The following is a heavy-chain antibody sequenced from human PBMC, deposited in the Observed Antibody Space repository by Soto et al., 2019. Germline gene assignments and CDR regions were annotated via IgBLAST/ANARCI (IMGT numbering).Heavy chain of an antibody. V-gene: IGHV3-30-3*01. CDR3: ARSQKTTVTSPIADP. CDR2: ISYDGNNK. CDR1: GFTFSSYA. Sequence: GGSLRLSCAASGFTFSSYATHWVRQAPGKGLEWVTVISYDGNNKYYADSVEGRFTISRDNSKNTLYLQMNSLRTEDTGVYYCARSQKTTVTSPIADPWGKGTLVTVSS. D-gene: IGHD4-17*01. J-gene: IGHJ5*02.